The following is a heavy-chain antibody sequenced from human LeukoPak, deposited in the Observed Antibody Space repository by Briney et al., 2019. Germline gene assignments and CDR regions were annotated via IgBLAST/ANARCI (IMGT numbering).Heavy chain of an antibody. D-gene: IGHD6-13*01. CDR2: INSDGSST. CDR1: GFTFSSYW. Sequence: PGGSLRLSCAASGFTFSSYWMHWVRQAPGKGLVWVSRINSDGSSTSYADSVKGRFTISRDNAKNTLYLQMNSLRAEDTAVYYCASIAAAGPFSRYYYYYMDVWGKGTTVTVSS. J-gene: IGHJ6*03. V-gene: IGHV3-74*01. CDR3: ASIAAAGPFSRYYYYYMDV.